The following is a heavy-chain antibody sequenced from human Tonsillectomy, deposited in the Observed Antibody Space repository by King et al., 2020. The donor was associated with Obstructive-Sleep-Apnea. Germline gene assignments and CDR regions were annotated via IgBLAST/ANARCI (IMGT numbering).Heavy chain of an antibody. V-gene: IGHV4-59*11. CDR2: IYSSGRT. CDR1: GVSIINLY. CDR3: ARNFDS. J-gene: IGHJ4*02. Sequence: VQLQESGPGLVKPSETLSLTCTVSGVSIINLYWSWIRQPPGKGLEWIGFIYSSGRTNYNPSLKSRVTMSVDTSKNQFSLKLTSVTAADTAIYYCARNFDSWGQGTLVTVSS.